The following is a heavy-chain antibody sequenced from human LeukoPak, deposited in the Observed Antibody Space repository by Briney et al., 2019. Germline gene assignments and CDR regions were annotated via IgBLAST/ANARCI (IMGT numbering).Heavy chain of an antibody. CDR1: GGSFSGYY. Sequence: PSETLSLTCAVYGGSFSGYYWSWLRQPPGKGLEWIGEINHSGSTNYNPSLKSRVTISVDTSKNQFSLKLSSVTAADTAVYYCARGKGKQQLVPHRYYYYYMDVWGKGTTVTVSS. CDR3: ARGKGKQQLVPHRYYYYYMDV. V-gene: IGHV4-34*01. J-gene: IGHJ6*03. CDR2: INHSGST. D-gene: IGHD6-13*01.